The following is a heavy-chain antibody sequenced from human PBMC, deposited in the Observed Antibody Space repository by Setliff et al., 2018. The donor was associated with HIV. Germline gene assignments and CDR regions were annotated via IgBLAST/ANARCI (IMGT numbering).Heavy chain of an antibody. V-gene: IGHV3-33*03. CDR3: AGSRGYFVQAD. CDR2: IWYDGNNK. D-gene: IGHD1-1*01. CDR1: EYSFTNYG. Sequence: GGSLRLSCAASEYSFTNYGMHWVRQTPGKGLEWVAIIWYDGNNKQYADSMKGRFTISRDNTKNLLYLEMNSLRAEDAAVYYCAGSRGYFVQADWGQGTLVTVSS. J-gene: IGHJ4*02.